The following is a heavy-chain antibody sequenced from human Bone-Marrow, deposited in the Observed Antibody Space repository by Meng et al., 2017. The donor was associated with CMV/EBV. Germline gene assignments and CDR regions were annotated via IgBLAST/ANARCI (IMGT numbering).Heavy chain of an antibody. CDR3: GNQGNCNRGSCYPTNDGFDI. CDR2: IWYDGSNQ. Sequence: GESLKISCAASGFSFDNYGMSWVRQFPGKGLEWVAVIWYDGSNQNYADSVKGRFTISRDNSRNTLYLQMNSLRAEDTAVYYCGNQGNCNRGSCYPTNDGFDIWGQGTMVTVSS. D-gene: IGHD2-15*01. J-gene: IGHJ3*02. CDR1: GFSFDNYG. V-gene: IGHV3-33*06.